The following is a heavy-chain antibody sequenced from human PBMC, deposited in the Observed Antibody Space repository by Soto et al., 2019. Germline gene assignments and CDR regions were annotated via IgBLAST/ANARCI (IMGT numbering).Heavy chain of an antibody. CDR2: ISSSSSYI. CDR3: ARVGTRSSY. V-gene: IGHV3-21*01. J-gene: IGHJ4*02. Sequence: PLGVLSLSCAASGFTFSSYSMNWVRQAPGKGLEWVSSISSSSSYIYYADSVKGRFTISRDNAKNSLYLQMNSLRAEDTAVYYCARVGTRSSYWGQGTLVTVSS. CDR1: GFTFSSYS.